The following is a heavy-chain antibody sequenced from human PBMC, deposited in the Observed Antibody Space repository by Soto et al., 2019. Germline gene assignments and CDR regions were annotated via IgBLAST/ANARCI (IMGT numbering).Heavy chain of an antibody. CDR2: IIPIFGTA. J-gene: IGHJ4*02. D-gene: IGHD1-26*01. V-gene: IGHV1-69*13. CDR3: ARDRKTSHYGVWELVFDY. CDR1: GGSFSSHA. Sequence: GAPVKCSCKACGGSFSSHAIIWGRQGPGQGLEGMGGIIPIFGTANYAQKFQGRVTITADESTSTAYMELSSLRSEDTAVYYCARDRKTSHYGVWELVFDYWGQGTLVTVSS.